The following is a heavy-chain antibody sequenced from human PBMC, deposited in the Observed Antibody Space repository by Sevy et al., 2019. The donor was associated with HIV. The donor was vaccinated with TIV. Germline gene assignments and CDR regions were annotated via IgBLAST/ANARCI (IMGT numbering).Heavy chain of an antibody. CDR1: GFTLSTHV. CDR3: AKDPRPYGDNVEGFDY. V-gene: IGHV3-30*18. D-gene: IGHD4-17*01. Sequence: GGSLRLSCEVSGFTLSTHVMRWVRQAPGKGLEWVAGISYDESTQYYGDSVKGRFTISRDNSKNTLYLQMNSLRPEDTAVYYCAKDPRPYGDNVEGFDYWGQGTLVTVSS. J-gene: IGHJ4*02. CDR2: ISYDESTQ.